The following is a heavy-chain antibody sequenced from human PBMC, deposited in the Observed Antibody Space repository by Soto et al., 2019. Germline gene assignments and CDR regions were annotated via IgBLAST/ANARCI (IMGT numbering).Heavy chain of an antibody. CDR1: GYTFTSYD. J-gene: IGHJ6*02. V-gene: IGHV1-8*01. CDR2: MNPNSGNT. Sequence: VASVKVSCKASGYTFTSYDINWVRQATGQGLEWMGWMNPNSGNTGYAQKFQGRVTMTRNTSISTAYMELSSLRSEDTAVYYCARGPPYNWNYDYGMDVCGQRTTVTVSS. CDR3: ARGPPYNWNYDYGMDV. D-gene: IGHD1-20*01.